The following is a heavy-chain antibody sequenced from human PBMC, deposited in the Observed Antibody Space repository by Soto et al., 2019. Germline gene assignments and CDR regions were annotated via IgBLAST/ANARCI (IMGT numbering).Heavy chain of an antibody. D-gene: IGHD3-10*01. CDR3: ARRGPEGYNWFDP. CDR1: GFTFSSYS. V-gene: IGHV3-21*01. Sequence: KTGGSLRLSCAASGFTFSSYSMNWVRQAPGKGLEWVSSISSSSSYIYYADSVKGRFTISRDNAKNSLYLQMNSLRAEDTAVYYCARRGPEGYNWFDPWGQGTLVTV. J-gene: IGHJ5*02. CDR2: ISSSSSYI.